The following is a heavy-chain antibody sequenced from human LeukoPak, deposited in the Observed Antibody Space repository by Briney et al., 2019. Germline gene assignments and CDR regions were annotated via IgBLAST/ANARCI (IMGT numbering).Heavy chain of an antibody. CDR3: AAWVSGLDY. CDR2: IWYDGSDR. J-gene: IGHJ4*02. V-gene: IGHV3-33*01. Sequence: PGRSLRPSCAVSGFASSSYGMPWGRQAPGKGLEWVAVIWYDGSDRYYADSVKGRFTVSRDTSKNTLYLQMNRLRAEATAVYYCAAWVSGLDYWGQGTLVTVSS. CDR1: GFASSSYG. D-gene: IGHD7-27*01.